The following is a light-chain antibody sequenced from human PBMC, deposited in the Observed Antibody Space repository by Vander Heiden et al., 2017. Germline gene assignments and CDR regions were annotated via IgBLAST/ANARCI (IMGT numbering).Light chain of an antibody. V-gene: IGLV1-36*01. J-gene: IGLJ2*01. CDR2: FYD. CDR1: APNIGDNV. CDR3: ASWDDSLNGVV. Sequence: QSVLTQPPSVSEAPGQRVTMSCSGTAPNIGDNVVNWYQQLPGKAPTLLIYFYDLLASGVSDRFSGSRSGTTASLAISGLQSEDEADYYCASWDDSLNGVVFGGGTRLTVL.